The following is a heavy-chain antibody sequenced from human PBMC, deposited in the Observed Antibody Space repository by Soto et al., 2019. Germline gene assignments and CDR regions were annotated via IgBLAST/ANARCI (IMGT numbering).Heavy chain of an antibody. Sequence: SETLSLTCAVYGGSFSGYYWSWIRQPPGKGLEWIGEINHSGSTNYNPSLKSRVTISVDTSKNQFSLKLSSVTAADTAVYYCARLRLGYCSGGSCYGFYGMDVWGQGTTVTVSS. V-gene: IGHV4-34*01. J-gene: IGHJ6*02. CDR1: GGSFSGYY. D-gene: IGHD2-15*01. CDR3: ARLRLGYCSGGSCYGFYGMDV. CDR2: INHSGST.